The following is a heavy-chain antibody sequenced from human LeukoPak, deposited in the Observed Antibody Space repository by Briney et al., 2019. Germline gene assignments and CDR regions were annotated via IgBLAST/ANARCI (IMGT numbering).Heavy chain of an antibody. Sequence: GASVKVSCKASGYTFTSYGISWVRQAPGQGLEWMGWISAYNGNTNYAQKLQGRVTMTTDTSTSTAYMELRSPRSDDTAVYYCARGYDSSGYYPLETDYFDYWGQGTLVTVSS. CDR2: ISAYNGNT. CDR3: ARGYDSSGYYPLETDYFDY. V-gene: IGHV1-18*01. CDR1: GYTFTSYG. J-gene: IGHJ4*02. D-gene: IGHD3-22*01.